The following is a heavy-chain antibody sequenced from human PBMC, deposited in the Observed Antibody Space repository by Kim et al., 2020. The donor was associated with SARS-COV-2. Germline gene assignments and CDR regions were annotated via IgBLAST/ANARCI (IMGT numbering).Heavy chain of an antibody. V-gene: IGHV4-4*07. CDR1: GGSISSYY. Sequence: SETLSLTCTVSGGSISSYYWSWIRQPAGKGLEWIGRIYTSGSTNYNPSLKSRVTMSVDTSKNQFSLKLSSVTAADTAXXYXEINNPDSTEMGYYYYGMDVXXXGTXXXVSS. J-gene: IGHJ6*01. D-gene: IGHD6-13*01. CDR2: IYTSGST. CDR3: EINNPDSTEMGYYYYGMDV.